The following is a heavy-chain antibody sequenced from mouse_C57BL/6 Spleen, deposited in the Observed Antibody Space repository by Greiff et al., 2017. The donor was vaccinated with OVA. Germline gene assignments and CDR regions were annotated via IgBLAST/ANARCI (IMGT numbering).Heavy chain of an antibody. Sequence: QVQLQQPGAELVRPGTSVKLSCKASGYTFTSYWMHWVKQRPGQGLEWIGVIDPSDSYTNYNQKFKGKATLTVDTSSSTAYMQLSSLTSEDSAVYDCARYRRETGTGYFDVWGTGTTVTVSS. J-gene: IGHJ1*03. CDR3: ARYRRETGTGYFDV. D-gene: IGHD4-1*01. V-gene: IGHV1-59*01. CDR1: GYTFTSYW. CDR2: IDPSDSYT.